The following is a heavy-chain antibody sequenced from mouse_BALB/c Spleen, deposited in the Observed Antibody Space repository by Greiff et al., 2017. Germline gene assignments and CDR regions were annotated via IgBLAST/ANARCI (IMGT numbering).Heavy chain of an antibody. CDR2: INSDGGST. J-gene: IGHJ3*01. D-gene: IGHD2-1*01. V-gene: IGHV5-2*01. CDR3: ARHGGGNYPFAY. Sequence: DVKLQESGGGLVQPGESLKLSCESNEYEFPSHDMSWVRKTPEKRLELVAAINSDGGSTYYPDTMERRFIISRDNTKKTLYLQMSSLRSEDTALYYCARHGGGNYPFAYWGQGTLVTVSA. CDR1: EYEFPSHD.